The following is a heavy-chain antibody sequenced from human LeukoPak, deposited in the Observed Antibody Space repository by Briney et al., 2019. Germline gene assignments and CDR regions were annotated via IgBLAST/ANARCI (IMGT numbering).Heavy chain of an antibody. J-gene: IGHJ4*02. Sequence: GGSLRLSCAASGFTFRSYAMSWVRQAPGKGLEWVSGISGSGDSTYYADSVKGRFSISRDNSKNTLWLQMNSLRAEDTAVYYCARDCGVCSGGSCYCHWGQGTLVTVSS. CDR1: GFTFRSYA. D-gene: IGHD2-15*01. CDR3: ARDCGVCSGGSCYCH. CDR2: ISGSGDST. V-gene: IGHV3-23*01.